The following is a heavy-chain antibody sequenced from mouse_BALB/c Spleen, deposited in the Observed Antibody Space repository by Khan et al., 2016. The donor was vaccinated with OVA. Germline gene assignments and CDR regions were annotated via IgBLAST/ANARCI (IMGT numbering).Heavy chain of an antibody. V-gene: IGHV5-6*01. J-gene: IGHJ3*01. Sequence: EVELVESGGDLVKPGGSLTLSCAASGFTFSTYGMSWVRQPPDKRLEWVATINSYGDYTYYPDTVKGRFTISRNNSENTLYLQMSSLPYEDTAIYYGAGHLNGSFAYWGQGTLVTVSA. CDR1: GFTFSTYG. CDR3: AGHLNGSFAY. CDR2: INSYGDYT.